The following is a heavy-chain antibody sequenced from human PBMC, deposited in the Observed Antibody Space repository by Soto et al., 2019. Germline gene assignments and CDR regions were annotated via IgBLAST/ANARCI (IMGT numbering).Heavy chain of an antibody. Sequence: GGSLRLSCAASGFTFSSYSMNWVRQAPGKGLEWVSSISSSSSYIYYADSVKGRFTISRDNAKNSLYLQMNSLRAEDTAVYYCARGDSLLSLWFGELLHPFDYWGQGTLVTVSS. V-gene: IGHV3-21*01. J-gene: IGHJ4*02. CDR2: ISSSSSYI. D-gene: IGHD3-10*01. CDR3: ARGDSLLSLWFGELLHPFDY. CDR1: GFTFSSYS.